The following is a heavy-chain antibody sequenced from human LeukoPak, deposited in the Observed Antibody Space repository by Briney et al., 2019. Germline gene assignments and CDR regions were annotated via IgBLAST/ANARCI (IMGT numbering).Heavy chain of an antibody. CDR3: AKDGLYCSGGSCYSFENAFDI. Sequence: GGSLRLSCAASGFTFSSYAMHWVRQAPGKGLEWVAVISYDGSNKYYADSVKGRFTISRDNSKNTLYLQMNSLRAEDTAVYYCAKDGLYCSGGSCYSFENAFDIWGQGTMVTVSS. V-gene: IGHV3-30-3*01. CDR1: GFTFSSYA. J-gene: IGHJ3*02. CDR2: ISYDGSNK. D-gene: IGHD2-15*01.